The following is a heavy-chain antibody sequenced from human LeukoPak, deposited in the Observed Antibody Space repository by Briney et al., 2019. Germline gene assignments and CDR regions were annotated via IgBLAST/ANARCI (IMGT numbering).Heavy chain of an antibody. D-gene: IGHD3-22*01. J-gene: IGHJ4*02. CDR3: ARGRSYYYDSSGYYYFDY. CDR1: GGSISSGGYS. V-gene: IGHV4-30-2*01. Sequence: SETLSLTCAVSGGSISSGGYSWSWIRQPPGKGLEWIGYIYHSGSTYYSPSLKSRVTISVDRSKNQFSLKLSSVTAADTAVYYCARGRSYYYDSSGYYYFDYWGQGTLVTVSS. CDR2: IYHSGST.